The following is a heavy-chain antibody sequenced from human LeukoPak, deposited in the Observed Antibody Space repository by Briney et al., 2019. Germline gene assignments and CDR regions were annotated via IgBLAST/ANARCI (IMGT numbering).Heavy chain of an antibody. Sequence: GGSLRLSCAASGFTISTNYMSWVRQAPGKGLEWVSVMYTGGSTYYGDSVKGRFTISRDNSKNTLSLQMNSLRAEDTAVYYCAKEYYVLLVYALGGSFDYWGRGTLVTVSS. D-gene: IGHD2-8*02. CDR1: GFTISTNY. CDR2: MYTGGST. V-gene: IGHV3-53*01. CDR3: AKEYYVLLVYALGGSFDY. J-gene: IGHJ4*02.